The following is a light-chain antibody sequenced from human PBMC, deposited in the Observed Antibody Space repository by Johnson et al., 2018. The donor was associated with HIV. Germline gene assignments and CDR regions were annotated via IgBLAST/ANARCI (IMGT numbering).Light chain of an antibody. Sequence: SVLTQPPSVSGTPGQMVTISCSGSNSNIGSNTVNWYRHLPGTAPKLLIYTYDQRPSGVPDRFSGSKSGTSASLALSGLQTGDEADYYCGTWDGSLSGYVFGTGTKVTVL. V-gene: IGLV1-44*01. CDR3: GTWDGSLSGYV. J-gene: IGLJ1*01. CDR1: NSNIGSNT. CDR2: TYD.